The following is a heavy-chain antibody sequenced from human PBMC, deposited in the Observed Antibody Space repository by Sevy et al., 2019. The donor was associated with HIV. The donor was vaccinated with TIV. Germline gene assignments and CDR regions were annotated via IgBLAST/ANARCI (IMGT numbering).Heavy chain of an antibody. V-gene: IGHV3-30*18. J-gene: IGHJ4*02. D-gene: IGHD4-17*01. CDR3: VKDKEDDYGDYYFDH. CDR2: ISSDGSDE. Sequence: GGSLRLSCSASGFIFSSYGMHWVRQTPGKGLEWVAIISSDGSDEFYAESVRGRFTISRDNSRNTLYLQMDSLRLEDTAIYYCVKDKEDDYGDYYFDHWGQGALVTVSS. CDR1: GFIFSSYG.